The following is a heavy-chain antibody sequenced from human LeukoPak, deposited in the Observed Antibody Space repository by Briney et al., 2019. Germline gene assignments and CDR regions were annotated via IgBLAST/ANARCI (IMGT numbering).Heavy chain of an antibody. Sequence: HPGGSLRPSCAASGFTFSSYAMSWVRQAPGKGLEWVSAISGSGGSTYYADSVKGRFTISRDNSKNTLYLQMNSLRAEDTAVYYCAKTSDVWGSYRYTFDYWGQGTLVTVSS. CDR3: AKTSDVWGSYRYTFDY. V-gene: IGHV3-23*01. J-gene: IGHJ4*02. CDR1: GFTFSSYA. D-gene: IGHD3-16*02. CDR2: ISGSGGST.